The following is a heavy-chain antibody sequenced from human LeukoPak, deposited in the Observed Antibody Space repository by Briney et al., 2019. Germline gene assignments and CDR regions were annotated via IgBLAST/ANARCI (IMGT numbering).Heavy chain of an antibody. CDR2: IYHSGST. CDR1: GGSISSGGYY. J-gene: IGHJ3*02. V-gene: IGHV4-30-2*01. Sequence: PSETLSLTCTVSGGSISSGGYYWSWIRQPPGKGLEWIGYIYHSGSTYYNPSLKSRVTISVDRSKNQFSLKLSSVTAADTAVYYCARPGTLCGGDCYPGTNDAFDIWGQGTMVTVSS. D-gene: IGHD2-21*01. CDR3: ARPGTLCGGDCYPGTNDAFDI.